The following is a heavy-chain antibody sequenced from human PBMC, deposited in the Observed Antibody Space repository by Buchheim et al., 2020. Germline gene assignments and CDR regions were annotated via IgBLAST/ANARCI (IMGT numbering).Heavy chain of an antibody. CDR1: GFTFSSYA. J-gene: IGHJ4*02. CDR2: ISGSGGST. V-gene: IGHV3-23*04. Sequence: EVQLVESGGGLVQPGGSLRLSCAASGFTFSSYAMSWVRQAPGKGLEWDSAISGSGGSTYYADSVKGRFTISRDNSKNTLYLQMNSLRAEDTAVYYCAKNLYYDFWSGYGGPLFDYWGQGTL. D-gene: IGHD3-3*01. CDR3: AKNLYYDFWSGYGGPLFDY.